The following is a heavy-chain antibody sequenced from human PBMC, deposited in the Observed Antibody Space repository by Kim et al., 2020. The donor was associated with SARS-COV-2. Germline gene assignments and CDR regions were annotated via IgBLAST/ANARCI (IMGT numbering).Heavy chain of an antibody. Sequence: ASVKVSCKASGYIFSNYGISWVRQAPGQGLEWMGWIGVYTGNTVYAQKFQDRVTMTRDTTTNTAYMELRSLRSDDTAVYYCARDRGSGWLNYWGQGTLVT. J-gene: IGHJ4*02. CDR3: ARDRGSGWLNY. V-gene: IGHV1-18*01. CDR1: GYIFSNYG. CDR2: IGVYTGNT. D-gene: IGHD6-19*01.